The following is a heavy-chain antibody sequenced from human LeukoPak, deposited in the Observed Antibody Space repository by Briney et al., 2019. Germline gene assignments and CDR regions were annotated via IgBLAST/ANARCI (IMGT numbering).Heavy chain of an antibody. V-gene: IGHV3-21*01. Sequence: GGSLRLSCAASGLTFSSYSMNWVRQAPGKGLEWVSSISSSSNYIYYADSVRGRFTISRDNAKNSLYLQMNSLRAEDTAVYYCARAPHAMVRGVIITEFYFDYWGQGTLVTVSS. D-gene: IGHD3-10*01. CDR2: ISSSSNYI. J-gene: IGHJ4*02. CDR1: GLTFSSYS. CDR3: ARAPHAMVRGVIITEFYFDY.